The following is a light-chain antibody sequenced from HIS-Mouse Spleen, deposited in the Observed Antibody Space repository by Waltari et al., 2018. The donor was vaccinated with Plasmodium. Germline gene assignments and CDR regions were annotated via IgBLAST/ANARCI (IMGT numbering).Light chain of an antibody. Sequence: QSALTQPRSVSGSPGQSVTISCTGTSSDVGGYNYVSCYQQHPGKAPKLMIDDVSKRPSGVPDRCPGSKSGNAASLTSSGLQAEDEADYYCCSYAGSYTWVVGGGTKLTVL. CDR1: SSDVGGYNY. V-gene: IGLV2-11*01. CDR2: DVS. J-gene: IGLJ3*02. CDR3: CSYAGSYTWV.